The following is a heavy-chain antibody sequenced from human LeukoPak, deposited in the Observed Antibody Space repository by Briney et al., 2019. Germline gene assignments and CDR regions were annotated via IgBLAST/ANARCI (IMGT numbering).Heavy chain of an antibody. CDR1: GYTFTGHY. CDR3: ARGSSSPVPNFDY. D-gene: IGHD6-13*01. J-gene: IGHJ4*02. CDR2: INPNNGGT. V-gene: IGHV1-2*02. Sequence: ASVKVSCKASGYTFTGHYMHWVRQAPGQGLEWVGWINPNNGGTSYAQKFQGRVTMTRDTSITTAYMELPTLTSDDTAVYYCARGSSSPVPNFDYWGQGTLVTVSS.